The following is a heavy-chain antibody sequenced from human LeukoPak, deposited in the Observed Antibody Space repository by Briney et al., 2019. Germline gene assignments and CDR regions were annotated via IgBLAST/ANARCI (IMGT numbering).Heavy chain of an antibody. D-gene: IGHD2-2*01. CDR2: ISAYNGNT. J-gene: IGHJ4*02. V-gene: IGHV1-18*01. CDR3: ARSGDPIVVVPAATHFDY. Sequence: ASVKVSCKASGYTFTSYGISWVRQAPGQGLEWMGWISAYNGNTNYAQKLQGRVTMTTDTSTSTAYMELRSLRSDDTAVYYCARSGDPIVVVPAATHFDYWGQGTLVTVSP. CDR1: GYTFTSYG.